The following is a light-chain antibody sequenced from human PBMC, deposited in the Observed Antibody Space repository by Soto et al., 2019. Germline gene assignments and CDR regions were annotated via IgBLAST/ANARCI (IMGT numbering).Light chain of an antibody. CDR3: QQYSKWPIT. CDR2: DIS. V-gene: IGKV3-15*01. Sequence: EVVMTQSPATLSVTPGERATLSCRASQTVCRNFSCYQQSPGRATRLLIYDISNRAVGVPARFSGSGSETEFTLTIRSLQSEDFAVYYCQQYSKWPITFGQGTRLEIK. J-gene: IGKJ5*01. CDR1: QTVCRN.